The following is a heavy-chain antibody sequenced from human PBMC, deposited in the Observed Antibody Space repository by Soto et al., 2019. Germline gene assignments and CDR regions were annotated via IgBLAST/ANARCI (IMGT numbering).Heavy chain of an antibody. J-gene: IGHJ4*02. CDR2: VYYRGRA. D-gene: IGHD4-17*01. V-gene: IGHV4-39*01. CDR1: GGTVTNSSYY. CDR3: VSQRTTVLTQAYFDY. Sequence: SETLSLTCTVSGGTVTNSSYYWGWIRQSPGKGLEWIGSVYYRGRAYSKSSVESRVTISVDTSKNQFSLNFNSVTASDTALYSCVSQRTTVLTQAYFDYWGPGALVTVSS.